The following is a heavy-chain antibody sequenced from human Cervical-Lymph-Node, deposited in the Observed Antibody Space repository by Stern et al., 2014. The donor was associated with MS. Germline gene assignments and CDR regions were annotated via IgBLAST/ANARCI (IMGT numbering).Heavy chain of an antibody. Sequence: QVQLVQSGAEVKKPGSSVKVSCKASGGTFSSYAISWVRQAPGQGLEWMGGIIPIFGTANYAQKFQGRVTITADESTSKAYMERGSLRSGDTAVYYCARGGYSYGYEGYFDYWGQGTLVTVSS. CDR2: IIPIFGTA. V-gene: IGHV1-69*01. D-gene: IGHD5-18*01. CDR3: ARGGYSYGYEGYFDY. CDR1: GGTFSSYA. J-gene: IGHJ4*02.